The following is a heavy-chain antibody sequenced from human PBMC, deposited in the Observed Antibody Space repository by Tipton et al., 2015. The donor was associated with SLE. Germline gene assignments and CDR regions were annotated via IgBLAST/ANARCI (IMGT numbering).Heavy chain of an antibody. CDR2: IYYSGST. Sequence: TLSLTCTVSGGSISSSSYYWGWIRQPPGKGLEWIGSIYYSGSTYYNPSLKSRVTISVDTSKNQFSLKLSSVTAADTAVYYCARDRRGYSSSWSPTGAFDIWGQGTMVTASS. CDR3: ARDRRGYSSSWSPTGAFDI. CDR1: GGSISSSSYY. D-gene: IGHD6-13*01. V-gene: IGHV4-39*07. J-gene: IGHJ3*02.